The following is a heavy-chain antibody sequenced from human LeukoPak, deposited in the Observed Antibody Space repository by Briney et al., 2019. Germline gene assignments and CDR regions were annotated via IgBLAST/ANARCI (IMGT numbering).Heavy chain of an antibody. D-gene: IGHD3-10*01. CDR2: IYYGGST. CDR3: AREPQKSGGGFDY. V-gene: IGHV4-59*01. Sequence: RASETLSLTSTVSGGSISSYYWSWIRQPPGKGLEWIGYIYYGGSTNYNPSLKSRVTISVDTSKNQFSLKLSSVTAADTAVYYCAREPQKSGGGFDYWGQGTLVTVSS. J-gene: IGHJ4*02. CDR1: GGSISSYY.